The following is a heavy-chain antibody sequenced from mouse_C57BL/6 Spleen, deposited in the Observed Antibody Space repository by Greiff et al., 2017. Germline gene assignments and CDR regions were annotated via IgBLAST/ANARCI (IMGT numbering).Heavy chain of an antibody. D-gene: IGHD1-1*01. CDR3: ATNYYGSSSAY. V-gene: IGHV1-82*01. CDR2: IYPGDGDT. Sequence: QVQLQQSGPELVKPGASVKISCKASGYAFSSSWMNWVKQRPGKGLEWIGRIYPGDGDTNYNGKFKGKATLTADKSSSTAYMQLSSLTSEDSAVYFCATNYYGSSSAYWGQGTLVTVSA. CDR1: GYAFSSSW. J-gene: IGHJ3*01.